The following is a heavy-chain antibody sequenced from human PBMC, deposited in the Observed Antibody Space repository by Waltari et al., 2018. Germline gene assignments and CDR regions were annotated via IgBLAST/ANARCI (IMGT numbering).Heavy chain of an antibody. J-gene: IGHJ6*03. V-gene: IGHV3-21*06. CDR1: GFSFNVYT. CDR2: IGSSSTYT. Sequence: EGQLVESGGGLVKPGGSLRLSCAASGFSFNVYTMNWVRQTPGKGLEWVSSIGSSSTYTYYADSVKGRFTISRDNAAHSLYLEMNALRPEDTGVYYCASHPEDFYYYMDVWGKGTTVTVSS. CDR3: ASHPEDFYYYMDV.